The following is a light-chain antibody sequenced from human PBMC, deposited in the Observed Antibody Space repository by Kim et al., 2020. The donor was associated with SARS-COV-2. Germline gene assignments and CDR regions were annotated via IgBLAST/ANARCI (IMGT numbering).Light chain of an antibody. CDR3: QSYDSSLSGSV. CDR2: GNS. Sequence: RCTISCTGSSSNIGAGYDVHWYQRLPGTAPKLLIYGNSNRPSGVPDRFSGSKSGTSASLAITGLQAEDEADYYCQSYDSSLSGSVFGGGTKVTVL. J-gene: IGLJ2*01. V-gene: IGLV1-40*01. CDR1: SSNIGAGYD.